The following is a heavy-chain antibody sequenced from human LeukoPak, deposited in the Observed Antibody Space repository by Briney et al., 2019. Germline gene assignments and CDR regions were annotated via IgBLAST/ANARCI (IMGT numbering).Heavy chain of an antibody. D-gene: IGHD3-22*01. Sequence: GGSLRLSCAAYGFTFSSYSMNWVRQAPGKGLEWVSSISSSSSYIYYADSVKGRFTISRDNAKNSLYLQMNSLRAEDTAVYYCARAARKYYYDSSGYYYFDYWGQGTLVTVSS. CDR1: GFTFSSYS. V-gene: IGHV3-21*01. J-gene: IGHJ4*02. CDR3: ARAARKYYYDSSGYYYFDY. CDR2: ISSSSSYI.